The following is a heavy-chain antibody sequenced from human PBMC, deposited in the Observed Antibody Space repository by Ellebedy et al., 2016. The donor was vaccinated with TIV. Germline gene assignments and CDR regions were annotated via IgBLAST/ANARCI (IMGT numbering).Heavy chain of an antibody. V-gene: IGHV4-34*01. Sequence: MPSETLSLTFMPPGGSISSYDWSWIRQSPGKGLDWIGGINHSGGTNYNPALQRRVTISVDTSTNPFSLRLSSVTAADPDVYYCAFEFCDNACPRSSCYFALWGLGSLVTVSS. D-gene: IGHD3-16*01. CDR2: INHSGGT. CDR1: GGSISSYD. CDR3: AFEFCDNACPRSSCYFAL. J-gene: IGHJ2*01.